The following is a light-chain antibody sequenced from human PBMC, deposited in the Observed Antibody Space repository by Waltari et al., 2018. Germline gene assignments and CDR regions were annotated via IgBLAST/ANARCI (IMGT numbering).Light chain of an antibody. CDR3: QQRNIWPNT. CDR2: DAS. CDR1: QSVGSY. V-gene: IGKV3-11*01. Sequence: EIVLTQSPATPSLSPGERATLSCRASQSVGSYLAWYQQKPGQVPRLVIYDASSRATGVPARFSGSGSGTEFTLTISSLEPEDFAVYYCQQRNIWPNTFGQGTKLEIK. J-gene: IGKJ2*01.